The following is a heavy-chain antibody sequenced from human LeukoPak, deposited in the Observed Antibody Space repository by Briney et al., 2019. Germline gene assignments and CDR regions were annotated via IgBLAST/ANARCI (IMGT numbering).Heavy chain of an antibody. V-gene: IGHV3-33*01. CDR2: IWSDGSNR. CDR1: GFTFSRYG. D-gene: IGHD4-11*01. CDR3: ARDAQRGFDYSNSLKY. Sequence: GGSLRLSCAASGFTFSRYGMHWVRQAPGKGLEWVAVIWSDGSNRFYAGSVKGRFTISRDNSQNTVFLQMNSLRAEDTAMYYCARDAQRGFDYSNSLKYWGHGILVTVSS. J-gene: IGHJ4*01.